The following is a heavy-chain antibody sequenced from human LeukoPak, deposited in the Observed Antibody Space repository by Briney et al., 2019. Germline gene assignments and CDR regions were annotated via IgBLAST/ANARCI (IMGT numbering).Heavy chain of an antibody. D-gene: IGHD6-19*01. V-gene: IGHV3-23*01. J-gene: IGHJ4*02. CDR3: AKALQWLGNFDY. CDR1: GFTFSSYA. Sequence: GGSLRLSCAASGFTFSSYAMSWVRQAPGKGLEWVSAISGSGGSTYYADSVKGRFTISRDNTKNTLYLQMNSLRAEDTAVYYCAKALQWLGNFDYWGQGTLVTVSS. CDR2: ISGSGGST.